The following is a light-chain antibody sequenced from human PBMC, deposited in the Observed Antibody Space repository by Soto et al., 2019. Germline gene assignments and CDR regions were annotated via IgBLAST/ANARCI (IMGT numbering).Light chain of an antibody. Sequence: QSALTQPRSVSGSPGQSVTISCTGTSSDVGAYNYVSWYQQHPGKAPKLIIYDVNERTAGVPDRLSGSKSGNTASLSISGLQAEDEAGYYCCSYAGSYTWVFGGGTQLTVL. J-gene: IGLJ3*02. CDR1: SSDVGAYNY. CDR3: CSYAGSYTWV. V-gene: IGLV2-11*01. CDR2: DVN.